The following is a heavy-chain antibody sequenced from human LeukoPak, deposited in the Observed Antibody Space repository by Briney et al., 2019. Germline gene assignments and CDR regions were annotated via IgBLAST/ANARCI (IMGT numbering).Heavy chain of an antibody. J-gene: IGHJ4*02. CDR3: ARDAVASILRGDY. Sequence: SETLSLTCTVSGYSISSGYYWGWIRPPPGKGLEWIGSIYHSGSTYYNPSLKSRVTISVDTSKNQFSLKLSSVTAADTAVYYCARDAVASILRGDYWGQGTLVTVSS. V-gene: IGHV4-38-2*02. CDR2: IYHSGST. CDR1: GYSISSGYY. D-gene: IGHD6-19*01.